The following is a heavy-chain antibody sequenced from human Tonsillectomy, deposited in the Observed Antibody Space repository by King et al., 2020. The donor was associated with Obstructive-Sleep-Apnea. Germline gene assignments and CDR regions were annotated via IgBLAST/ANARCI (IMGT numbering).Heavy chain of an antibody. Sequence: VQLVESGGGLVKPGGSLRLSCAASGFTFSSYSMNLVRQAPGKGLEWVSSISSSSSYIYYADSVKGRFTISRDNAKNSLYLQMNSLRAEDTAVYYCARDFDWLTNDDAFDIWGQGTMVTVSS. V-gene: IGHV3-21*01. CDR1: GFTFSSYS. D-gene: IGHD3-9*01. J-gene: IGHJ3*02. CDR2: ISSSSSYI. CDR3: ARDFDWLTNDDAFDI.